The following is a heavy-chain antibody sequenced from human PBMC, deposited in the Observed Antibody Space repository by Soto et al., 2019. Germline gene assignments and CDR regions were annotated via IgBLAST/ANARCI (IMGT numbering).Heavy chain of an antibody. CDR2: IIPILGIA. Sequence: QAQLVQSGAEVKKPGSSVKVSCKASGGTFSSYTISWVRQAPGQGLEWMGRIIPILGIANYAQKVQGRVTITADKSTSTAYMELSSLRSEDTAVYYCARDQLIAAAGTPVGNYYYYMDVWGKGTTVTVSS. J-gene: IGHJ6*03. V-gene: IGHV1-69*08. D-gene: IGHD6-13*01. CDR3: ARDQLIAAAGTPVGNYYYYMDV. CDR1: GGTFSSYT.